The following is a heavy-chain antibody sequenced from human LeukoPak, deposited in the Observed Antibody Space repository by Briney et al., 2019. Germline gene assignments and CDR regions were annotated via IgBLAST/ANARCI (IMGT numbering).Heavy chain of an antibody. Sequence: GRSLRLSCAASGFTFSSYGMHWVRQAPGKGLEWVAVISYDGSNKYYADSVKGRFTISRDNSKNTLYLQMNSLRAEDTAVYYCAKDSDYANWFDPWGQGTLVTVSS. CDR3: AKDSDYANWFDP. CDR1: GFTFSSYG. V-gene: IGHV3-30*18. D-gene: IGHD4/OR15-4a*01. J-gene: IGHJ5*02. CDR2: ISYDGSNK.